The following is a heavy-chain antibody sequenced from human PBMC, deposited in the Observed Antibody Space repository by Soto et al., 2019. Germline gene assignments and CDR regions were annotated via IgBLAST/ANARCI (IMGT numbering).Heavy chain of an antibody. V-gene: IGHV1-3*01. J-gene: IGHJ6*02. CDR1: GYTFTSYA. CDR2: INAGNGNT. CDR3: SRYDYSNHYYSYGMDV. Sequence: GASVKVSCKASGYTFTSYAMHWVRQAPGQRLEWTGWINAGNGNTKYSQKFQGRVTITRDTSASTAYIELSSLRSEDTAVYYGSRYDYSNHYYSYGMDVWGQGTMVT. D-gene: IGHD4-4*01.